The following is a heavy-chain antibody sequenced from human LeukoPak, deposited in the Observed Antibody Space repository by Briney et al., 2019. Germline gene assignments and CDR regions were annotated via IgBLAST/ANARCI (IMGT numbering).Heavy chain of an antibody. CDR2: IGGSGGST. Sequence: GGSLRLSCAASGFTFSSYAVSWVRQAPGKGLEGVSAIGGSGGSTYYADSVKGRFTISRDNAKNTVYLQMNSLRAEDTAVYYCARVGGVPWASFDPWGQGTPVTVSS. CDR3: ARVGGVPWASFDP. CDR1: GFTFSSYA. D-gene: IGHD3-16*01. V-gene: IGHV3-23*01. J-gene: IGHJ5*02.